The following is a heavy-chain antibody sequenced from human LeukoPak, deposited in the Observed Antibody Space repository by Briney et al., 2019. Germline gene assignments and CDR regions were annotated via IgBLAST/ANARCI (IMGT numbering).Heavy chain of an antibody. Sequence: SETLSLTCTVSGGSISSYYWSWIRQPPGKGLEWMGYIYYSGSTNYNPSLKSRVTISVDTTKNQFSLKLSSVTAADTAVYYCARGTRFGELSRIDYWGQGTLVTVSS. D-gene: IGHD3-10*02. CDR2: IYYSGST. CDR3: ARGTRFGELSRIDY. CDR1: GGSISSYY. V-gene: IGHV4-59*01. J-gene: IGHJ4*02.